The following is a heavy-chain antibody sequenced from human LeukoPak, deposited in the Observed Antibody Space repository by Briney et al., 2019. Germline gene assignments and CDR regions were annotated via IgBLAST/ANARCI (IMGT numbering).Heavy chain of an antibody. D-gene: IGHD3-16*01. CDR1: GFTFSNAW. CDR2: ISKSGDHT. Sequence: GGSLRLSCATSGFTFSNAWMNWVRQAPGKGLEWVSAISKSGDHTYYAASAKGRFTIYRDNSKNTQYLQMNSLRAEDTAVYYCATSWGPDTSAFRWGRDGMDVWGQGTTVIVS. V-gene: IGHV3-23*01. J-gene: IGHJ6*02. CDR3: ATSWGPDTSAFRWGRDGMDV.